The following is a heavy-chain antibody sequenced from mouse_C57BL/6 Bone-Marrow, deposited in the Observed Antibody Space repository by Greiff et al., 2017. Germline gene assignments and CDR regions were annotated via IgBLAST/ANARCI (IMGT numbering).Heavy chain of an antibody. D-gene: IGHD2-3*01. CDR2: IHPNSGST. CDR3: ARSRWLLHWFAY. CDR1: GYTFTSYW. V-gene: IGHV1-64*01. J-gene: IGHJ3*01. Sequence: QVQLQQSGAELVKPGASVKLSCKASGYTFTSYWMHWVKQRPGQGLEWIGMIHPNSGSTNYNEKFKSKATLTVDKSSSTAYMQLSSLTSEDSAVYYCARSRWLLHWFAYWGQGTLVTVSA.